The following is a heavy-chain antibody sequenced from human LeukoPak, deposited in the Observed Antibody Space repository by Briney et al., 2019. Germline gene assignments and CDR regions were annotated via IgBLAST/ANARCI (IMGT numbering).Heavy chain of an antibody. J-gene: IGHJ4*02. V-gene: IGHV1-3*01. D-gene: IGHD1-26*01. CDR2: ISAGNGNT. Sequence: ASVEVSCKASGYTFTSYAIHWVRQAPGQRLEWMGWISAGNGNTKYSQNFQGRVTFISNTSATTAFMELSSLRSEDAAVYYCARDSGSGSNDYWGQGTLVTVSS. CDR1: GYTFTSYA. CDR3: ARDSGSGSNDY.